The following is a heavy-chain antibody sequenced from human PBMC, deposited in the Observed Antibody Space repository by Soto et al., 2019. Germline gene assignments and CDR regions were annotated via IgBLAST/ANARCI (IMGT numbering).Heavy chain of an antibody. J-gene: IGHJ4*02. CDR1: GGSFSGYY. Sequence: SETLSLTCAVFGGSFSGYYWSWIRQPPGKGLEWVGEIDHSGSTNYNPSLKSRVTISVDTSKNQFSLNLSSVTAADTAVYYCARGGTYSGYGGYWGQGTLVTVSS. D-gene: IGHD5-12*01. CDR2: IDHSGST. CDR3: ARGGTYSGYGGY. V-gene: IGHV4-34*01.